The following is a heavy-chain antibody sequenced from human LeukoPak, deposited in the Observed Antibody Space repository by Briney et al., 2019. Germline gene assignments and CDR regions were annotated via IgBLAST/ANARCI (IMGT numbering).Heavy chain of an antibody. D-gene: IGHD3-3*01. Sequence: PSETLSLTCSVSGGSITSHYWTWIRQPPGKGLEWIGHINNRGTTSYNPSLRSRVTLSLDTSKNQFSLKLSSVTATDTAVYYCARLVSVGPSLRRPTIDAFDFWGQGTMVTVSS. V-gene: IGHV4-4*09. CDR1: GGSITSHY. CDR3: ARLVSVGPSLRRPTIDAFDF. CDR2: INNRGTT. J-gene: IGHJ3*01.